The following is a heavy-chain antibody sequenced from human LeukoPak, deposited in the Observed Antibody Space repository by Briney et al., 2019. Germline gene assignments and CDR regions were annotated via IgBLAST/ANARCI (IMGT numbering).Heavy chain of an antibody. CDR1: GFTFSSYG. CDR2: ISYDGSNK. CDR3: AKFSPGFGELFDY. D-gene: IGHD3-10*01. J-gene: IGHJ4*02. Sequence: PGGSLRLSCAASGFTFSSYGMHWVRQAPGKGLEWVAVISYDGSNKYYADSVKGRFTISRDNSKNTLYLQMNSLRAEDTAVYYCAKFSPGFGELFDYWGQGTLVTVSS. V-gene: IGHV3-30*18.